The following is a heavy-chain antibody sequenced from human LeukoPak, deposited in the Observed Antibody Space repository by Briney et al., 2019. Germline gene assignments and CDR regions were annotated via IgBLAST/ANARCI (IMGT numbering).Heavy chain of an antibody. J-gene: IGHJ4*02. CDR3: ARDTDYYDSSGYYYEPYSL. CDR2: INPNSGGT. D-gene: IGHD3-22*01. Sequence: ASVKVSCKASGYTFTGYYMHWVRQAPGQGLEWMGRINPNSGGTNYAQKFQGRVTMTRDTSISTAYMELSRLRSDDTAVYYCARDTDYYDSSGYYYEPYSLWGQGTLVTVSS. CDR1: GYTFTGYY. V-gene: IGHV1-2*06.